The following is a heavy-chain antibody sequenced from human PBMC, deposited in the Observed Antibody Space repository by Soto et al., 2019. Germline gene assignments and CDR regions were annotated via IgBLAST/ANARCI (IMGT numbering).Heavy chain of an antibody. J-gene: IGHJ4*02. D-gene: IGHD3-9*01. CDR1: GFTFSNYA. V-gene: IGHV3-23*01. Sequence: EVQLLESGGGLVQPGGSLRLSCAASGFTFSNYAMSWVRQAPRKGLEWISAISSRGDNTHHADSVRGRFTISRDNSKNMLYLEISTLRAEDTAVYYCAKCDWVFVKTSNYFFDYWGQGTLVTVSS. CDR3: AKCDWVFVKTSNYFFDY. CDR2: ISSRGDNT.